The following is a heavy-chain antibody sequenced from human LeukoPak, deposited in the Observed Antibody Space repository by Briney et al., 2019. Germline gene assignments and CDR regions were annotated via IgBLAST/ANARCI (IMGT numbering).Heavy chain of an antibody. D-gene: IGHD5-12*01. J-gene: IGHJ4*02. V-gene: IGHV1-2*02. CDR3: ARDRGYSGYDNIDY. Sequence: GASVKVSCKASGYTFTGYYMHWVRQAPGQGLEWMGWISPNSGGTNYAQKFQGRVTMTRDTSISTAYMELSRLRSDDTAVYYCARDRGYSGYDNIDYWGQGTLVTVSS. CDR2: ISPNSGGT. CDR1: GYTFTGYY.